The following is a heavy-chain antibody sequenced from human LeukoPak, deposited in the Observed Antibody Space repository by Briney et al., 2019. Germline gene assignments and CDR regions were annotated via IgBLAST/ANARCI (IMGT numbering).Heavy chain of an antibody. CDR1: GYTFTSYD. J-gene: IGHJ3*02. D-gene: IGHD2-15*01. CDR3: AFGSGPYWAFDI. Sequence: ASVEVSCKASGYTFTSYDINWVRQATGQGLEWMGWMNPNSGNTGYAQKFQGRVTMTRNTSISTAYMELSSLRSEDTAVYYCAFGSGPYWAFDIWGQGTMVTVSS. V-gene: IGHV1-8*01. CDR2: MNPNSGNT.